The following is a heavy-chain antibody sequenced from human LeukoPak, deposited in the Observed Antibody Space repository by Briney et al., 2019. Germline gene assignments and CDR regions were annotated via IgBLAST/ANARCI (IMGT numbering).Heavy chain of an antibody. CDR2: IYYSGST. CDR1: GGSISSYY. Sequence: SETLSLTCTVSGGSISSYYWSWIRQPPGEGLEWIGYIYYSGSTNYNPSLKSRVTISVDTSKNQFSLKLSSVTAADTAVYYCARDGESLDYWGQGTLVTVSS. V-gene: IGHV4-59*01. D-gene: IGHD7-27*01. CDR3: ARDGESLDY. J-gene: IGHJ4*02.